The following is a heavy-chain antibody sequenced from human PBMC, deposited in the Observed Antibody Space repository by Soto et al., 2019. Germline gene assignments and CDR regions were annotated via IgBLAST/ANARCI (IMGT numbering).Heavy chain of an antibody. V-gene: IGHV3-13*01. CDR1: GFTLSTYD. Sequence: EVQLVESGGGLVQPGGSLRLSCAASGFTLSTYDMHWVRQATGKGLQWVAALSYAGDTYYPGSVKGRFTVSRESAKNSLDLQTNSMTAGDTAVYYCANDPHSESGYYYMDDWGKWTTVTVSS. D-gene: IGHD3-10*01. CDR2: LSYAGDT. CDR3: ANDPHSESGYYYMDD. J-gene: IGHJ6*03.